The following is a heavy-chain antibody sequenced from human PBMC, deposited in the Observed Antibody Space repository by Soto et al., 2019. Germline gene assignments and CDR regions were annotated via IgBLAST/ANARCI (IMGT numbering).Heavy chain of an antibody. Sequence: GASVKVSCKASGYTFTSYDINWVRQATGQGLEWMGWMNPNSGNTGYAQKFQGRVTVTRDTSTSTVYMELSNLRSEDTAVYFCARDSGDTTLRQWGRSFHYWGQGTLVTVSS. J-gene: IGHJ4*02. CDR2: MNPNSGNT. CDR1: GYTFTSYD. CDR3: ARDSGDTTLRQWGRSFHY. D-gene: IGHD1-1*01. V-gene: IGHV1-8*01.